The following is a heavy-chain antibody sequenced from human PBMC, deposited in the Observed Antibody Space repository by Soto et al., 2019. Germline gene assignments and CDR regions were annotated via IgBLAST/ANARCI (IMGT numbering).Heavy chain of an antibody. J-gene: IGHJ5*02. CDR2: IYYSGST. V-gene: IGHV4-39*07. Sequence: PSETLSLTCTVSGGSISSSSYYWGWIRQPPGKGLEWIGSIYYSGSTYYNPSLKSRVTISVDTSKNQFSLNLSSVTAADTAVYYCARRAVVAVTGSLDNWLDPWGQGILVT. CDR3: ARRAVVAVTGSLDNWLDP. CDR1: GGSISSSSYY. D-gene: IGHD2-21*01.